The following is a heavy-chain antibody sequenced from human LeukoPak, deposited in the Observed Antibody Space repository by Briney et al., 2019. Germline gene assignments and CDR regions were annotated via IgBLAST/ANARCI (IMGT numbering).Heavy chain of an antibody. D-gene: IGHD1-26*01. Sequence: ASVKVSCKASGYTFTGYSMHWVRQAPGQGLEWMGWINPNSGGTNYAQKFQGRVTMTRDTSISTAYMDLSSLRSDDTAVYYCARDIGNYYYYMDVWGKGTTVTISS. J-gene: IGHJ6*03. CDR3: ARDIGNYYYYMDV. V-gene: IGHV1-2*02. CDR2: INPNSGGT. CDR1: GYTFTGYS.